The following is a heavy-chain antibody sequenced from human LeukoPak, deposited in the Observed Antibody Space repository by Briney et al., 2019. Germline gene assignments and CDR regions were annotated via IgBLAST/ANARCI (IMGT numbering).Heavy chain of an antibody. CDR2: IIPIFGTA. D-gene: IGHD2/OR15-2a*01. Sequence: ASVKVSCKASGGTFSSYAISWVRQAPGQGLEWMGGIIPIFGTANYAQKFQGRVTITADESTSTAYMELSSLRSEDTAVYYCARDRHPSSGVRDFYGAFDIWGQGTIVTVSS. V-gene: IGHV1-69*13. CDR3: ARDRHPSSGVRDFYGAFDI. J-gene: IGHJ3*02. CDR1: GGTFSSYA.